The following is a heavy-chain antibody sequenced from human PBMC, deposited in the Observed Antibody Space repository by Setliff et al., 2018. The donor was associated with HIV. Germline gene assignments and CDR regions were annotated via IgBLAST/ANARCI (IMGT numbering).Heavy chain of an antibody. CDR2: IKQDGSEK. Sequence: ETLSLTCAVYGGSFSSYGMHWVRQAPGNGLEWVANIKQDGSEKNYMASVKGRFTIYRDNAKNSLYLQMNSLRVEDTAVYYCATDCAVVGGTGSLDSWGQGTLVTVSS. CDR3: ATDCAVVGGTGSLDS. V-gene: IGHV3-7*03. D-gene: IGHD1-26*01. J-gene: IGHJ4*02. CDR1: GGSFSSYG.